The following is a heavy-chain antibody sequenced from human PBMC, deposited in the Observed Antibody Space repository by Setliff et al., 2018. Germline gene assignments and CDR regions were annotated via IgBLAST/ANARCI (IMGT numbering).Heavy chain of an antibody. V-gene: IGHV4-39*07. CDR3: ALSSSWFKDFQH. D-gene: IGHD6-13*01. J-gene: IGHJ1*01. Sequence: SETLSLTCTVSGGSISSNNYYGGWIRQPPGKGLEWIGSIYYSGSTNYNPSLKSRVTISEDMSKSQFSLKVSSVTAADTAIYYCALSSSWFKDFQHWGQGTLVTVSS. CDR1: GGSISSNNYY. CDR2: IYYSGST.